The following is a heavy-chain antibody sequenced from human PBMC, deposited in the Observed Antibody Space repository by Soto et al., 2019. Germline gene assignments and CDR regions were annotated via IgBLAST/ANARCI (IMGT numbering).Heavy chain of an antibody. Sequence: QVQLVQSGAEVRKPGASVKVSCKASGYSFISSEINWVRQATGQGLEWVGQMNPDTGYTESAGKFQGRVTMTRDIPSNTAYLELSGRAPEDTAVFYCAKKHSGSPLAHWGQGPLVPVSS. CDR3: AKKHSGSPLAH. D-gene: IGHD5-12*01. CDR1: GYSFISSE. J-gene: IGHJ4*02. V-gene: IGHV1-8*01. CDR2: MNPDTGYT.